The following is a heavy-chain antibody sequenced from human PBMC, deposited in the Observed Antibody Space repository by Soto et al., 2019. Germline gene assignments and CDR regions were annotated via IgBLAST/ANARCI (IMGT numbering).Heavy chain of an antibody. V-gene: IGHV1-24*01. Sequence: GASVKVSCKVSGYTLTELSMHWVRQAPGKGLEWMGGFDPEDGETIYAQKFQGRVTMTEDTSTDTAYMELSSLRSEDTAVYYCATLYYYGSGSYYTPRYYYYMDVWGKGATVTVSS. CDR2: FDPEDGET. D-gene: IGHD3-10*01. CDR1: GYTLTELS. J-gene: IGHJ6*03. CDR3: ATLYYYGSGSYYTPRYYYYMDV.